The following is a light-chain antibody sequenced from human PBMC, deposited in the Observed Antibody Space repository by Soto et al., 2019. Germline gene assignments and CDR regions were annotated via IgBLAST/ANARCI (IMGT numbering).Light chain of an antibody. Sequence: QSALTQPRSVSGSPGQSVTFSCTGTSSDVGGCNYVSWYQQHPGKAPKLMIYDVNKRPSGVPDRFSGSKSGNTASLTISGLQAEDEADYYCCSYAGSYTLIFGGGTKLTVL. V-gene: IGLV2-11*01. CDR2: DVN. J-gene: IGLJ2*01. CDR3: CSYAGSYTLI. CDR1: SSDVGGCNY.